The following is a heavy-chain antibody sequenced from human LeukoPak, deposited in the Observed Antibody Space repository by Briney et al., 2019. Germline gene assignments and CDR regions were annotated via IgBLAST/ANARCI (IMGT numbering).Heavy chain of an antibody. Sequence: SETLSLTGTVSGGSISSYYWSWIRQPPGKGLEWIGYIYYSGSTNYNPSLKSRVTISVDTSKNQFSLKLSSVTAADTAVYYCARDRQLVEWGQGTLVTVSS. CDR3: ARDRQLVE. CDR2: IYYSGST. CDR1: GGSISSYY. V-gene: IGHV4-59*01. D-gene: IGHD2-2*01. J-gene: IGHJ4*02.